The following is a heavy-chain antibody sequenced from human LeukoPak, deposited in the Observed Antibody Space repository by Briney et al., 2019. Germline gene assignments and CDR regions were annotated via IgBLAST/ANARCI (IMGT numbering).Heavy chain of an antibody. J-gene: IGHJ5*02. D-gene: IGHD3-10*01. CDR3: ARGVGYYGSGSSNWFDP. CDR1: GYSISSGYY. V-gene: IGHV4-38-2*01. Sequence: SETLSLTCAVSGYSISSGYYWGWIRQPPGKGLEWIGSIYHSGSTYYNPSLKSRFTISVDTSKNQFSLKLSSVTAADTAVYYCARGVGYYGSGSSNWFDPWGQGTLVTVSS. CDR2: IYHSGST.